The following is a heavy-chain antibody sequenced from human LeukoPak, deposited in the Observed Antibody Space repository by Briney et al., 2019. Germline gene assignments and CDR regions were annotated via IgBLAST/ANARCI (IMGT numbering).Heavy chain of an antibody. CDR2: ISGGGGST. V-gene: IGHV3-23*01. CDR1: GFTFSNAW. Sequence: GGSLRLSCAASGFTFSNAWMSWVRQAPGKGLEWVSSISGGGGSTQYAASVQGRFTISRDNSKNTLYLQMNSLRPEDTAVYYCAKDPNGDYIGTFDIWGQGTMVTVSS. CDR3: AKDPNGDYIGTFDI. D-gene: IGHD4-17*01. J-gene: IGHJ3*02.